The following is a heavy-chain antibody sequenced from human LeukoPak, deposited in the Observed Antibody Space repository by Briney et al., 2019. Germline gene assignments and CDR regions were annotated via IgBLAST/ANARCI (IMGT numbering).Heavy chain of an antibody. Sequence: SETLSLTCAVYGGSFSGYYWSWIRQPPGKGLEWIGEINHSGSTNYNPSLKSRATISVDTSKNQFSLKLSSVTAADTAVYYCARDRARIAVAGAPSDYYYMDVWGKGTTVTISS. CDR1: GGSFSGYY. CDR3: ARDRARIAVAGAPSDYYYMDV. CDR2: INHSGST. D-gene: IGHD6-19*01. J-gene: IGHJ6*03. V-gene: IGHV4-34*01.